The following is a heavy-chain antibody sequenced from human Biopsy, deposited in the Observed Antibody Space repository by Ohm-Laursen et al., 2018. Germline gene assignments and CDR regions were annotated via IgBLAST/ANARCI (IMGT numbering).Heavy chain of an antibody. D-gene: IGHD3-16*01. CDR3: ARDIMNRIAGLVARSDVFDV. J-gene: IGHJ3*01. V-gene: IGHV1-18*01. Sequence: ASVKVSCKVSGYTYTSYGISWVRQAPGQGPEWMGWISPNSGGTNYAQKFQGRVTMTTDTSTSTVYLELRRLISDDTAVYYCARDIMNRIAGLVARSDVFDVWGQGTLVTVSS. CDR2: ISPNSGGT. CDR1: GYTYTSYG.